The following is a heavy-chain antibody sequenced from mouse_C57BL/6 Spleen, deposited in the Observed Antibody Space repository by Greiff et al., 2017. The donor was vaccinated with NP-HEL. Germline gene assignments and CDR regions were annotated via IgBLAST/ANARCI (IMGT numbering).Heavy chain of an antibody. D-gene: IGHD1-1*01. J-gene: IGHJ2*01. CDR1: GFTFSSYA. CDR2: ISDGGSYT. V-gene: IGHV5-4*01. CDR3: ARDYYGSSYFDY. Sequence: EVKLMESGGGLVKPGGSLKLSCAASGFTFSSYAMSWVRQTPEKRLEWVATISDGGSYTYYPDNVKGRFTISRDNAKNNLYLQMSHLKSEDTAMYYCARDYYGSSYFDYWGKGTTLTVSS.